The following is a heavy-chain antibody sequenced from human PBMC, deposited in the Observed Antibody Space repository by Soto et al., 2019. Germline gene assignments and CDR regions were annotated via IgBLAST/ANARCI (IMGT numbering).Heavy chain of an antibody. CDR1: GGSLSGYY. D-gene: IGHD6-13*01. CDR2: INHSGST. J-gene: IGHJ6*02. CDR3: ARVGGAKGYSSSWYNYYYGMDV. Sequence: PSETLSLTCAVYGGSLSGYYWSWIRQPPGKGLEWIGEINHSGSTNYNPSLKSRVTISVDTSKNQFSLKLSSVTAADTAVYYCARVGGAKGYSSSWYNYYYGMDVWGQGTTVTVSS. V-gene: IGHV4-34*01.